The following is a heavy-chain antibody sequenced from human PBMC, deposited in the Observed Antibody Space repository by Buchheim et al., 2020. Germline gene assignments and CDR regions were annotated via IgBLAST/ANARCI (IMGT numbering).Heavy chain of an antibody. D-gene: IGHD6-13*01. Sequence: QVQLVESGGGVVQPGRSLRLSCAASGFTFSSYGMHWVRQAPGKGLEWVAVISYDGSNKYYADSVKGRFTTSRDNSKNTLYLQMNSLRAEDTAVYYCAKDRGIAAAGTTVEYFQHWGQGTL. V-gene: IGHV3-30*18. CDR1: GFTFSSYG. CDR3: AKDRGIAAAGTTVEYFQH. CDR2: ISYDGSNK. J-gene: IGHJ1*01.